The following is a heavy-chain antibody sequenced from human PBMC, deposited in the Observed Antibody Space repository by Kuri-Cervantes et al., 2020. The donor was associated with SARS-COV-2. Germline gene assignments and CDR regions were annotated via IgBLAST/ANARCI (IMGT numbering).Heavy chain of an antibody. CDR3: AKSGTQYEFWRMSWFDP. Sequence: GGSLRLSCAPSGFTFSNFGVHWVRQAPGKGLEWVAVISSDGYNKYYGDSVKGRFTISRDNSKNTVFLQMNSLRVQDTAVYYCAKSGTQYEFWRMSWFDPWGRGTLVTVSS. CDR1: GFTFSNFG. V-gene: IGHV3-30*18. D-gene: IGHD3-3*01. J-gene: IGHJ5*02. CDR2: ISSDGYNK.